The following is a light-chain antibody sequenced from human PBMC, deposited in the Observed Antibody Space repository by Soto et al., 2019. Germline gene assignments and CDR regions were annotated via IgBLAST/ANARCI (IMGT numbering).Light chain of an antibody. J-gene: IGKJ5*01. CDR3: QQQGISHIT. CDR2: GAS. Sequence: EIVLTQSPCTPSLSPGERATLSCSASQNMNHNFLAWCQQKNGQXPRLLIYGASSRATGIPDRFRGPVSGTDLTINLSRLEPEDGEVDDCQQQGISHITFCQGTRLEIK. CDR1: QNMNHNF. V-gene: IGKV3-20*01.